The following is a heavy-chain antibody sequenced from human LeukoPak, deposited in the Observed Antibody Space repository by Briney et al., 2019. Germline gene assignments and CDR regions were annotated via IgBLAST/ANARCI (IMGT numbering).Heavy chain of an antibody. J-gene: IGHJ5*02. V-gene: IGHV4-59*13. CDR1: GGAISGYS. CDR2: VYYSGST. D-gene: IGHD6-13*01. Sequence: SETLSLTCTLSGGAISGYSWSWIRQPPGEGLEWIGYVYYSGSTNYSPSLKSRVTISVDTSKNQVSLKLSSVTAADTAVYYCARMGIAAGGSSGRWFDPWGQGTLVTVSS. CDR3: ARMGIAAGGSSGRWFDP.